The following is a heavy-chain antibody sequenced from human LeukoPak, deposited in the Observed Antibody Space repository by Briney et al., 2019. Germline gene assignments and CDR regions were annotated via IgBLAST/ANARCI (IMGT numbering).Heavy chain of an antibody. D-gene: IGHD3-16*01. J-gene: IGHJ3*02. CDR2: ITYDGTDT. V-gene: IGHV3-30*04. CDR3: ARPGGYAFDM. Sequence: GTSLRLSCAASGFNFRRYAFHGVRQAPARGPEWLAFITYDGTDTYYADSVKGRFTLSRDNSQNTLYLKMKSLRAADTAVYYCARPGGYAFDMWGQGTMVTVSS. CDR1: GFNFRRYA.